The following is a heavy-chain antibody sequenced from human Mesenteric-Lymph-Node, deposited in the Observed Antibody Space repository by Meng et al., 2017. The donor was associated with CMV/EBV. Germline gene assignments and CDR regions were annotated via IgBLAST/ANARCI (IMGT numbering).Heavy chain of an antibody. Sequence: GEFLKISCAASGFTFSSYSMNWVRQAPGKGLEWVSSISSSSSYIYYADSVKGRFTISRDNAKNSLYLQMNSLRAEDTAVYYCARVGRGFGGPGVPYYYYGMDVWGQGTTVTVSS. CDR2: ISSSSSYI. D-gene: IGHD3-10*01. J-gene: IGHJ6*02. CDR3: ARVGRGFGGPGVPYYYYGMDV. CDR1: GFTFSSYS. V-gene: IGHV3-21*01.